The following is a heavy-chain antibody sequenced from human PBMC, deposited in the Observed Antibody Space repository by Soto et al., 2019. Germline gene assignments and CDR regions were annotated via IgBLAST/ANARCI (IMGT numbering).Heavy chain of an antibody. V-gene: IGHV3-30-3*01. CDR2: ISYDGSNK. J-gene: IGHJ4*02. D-gene: IGHD3-22*01. Sequence: GGSLRLSCAASGFTFSSYAMSWVRQAPGKGLEWVAVISYDGSNKYYADSVKGRFTISRDNAKNTLYLQMNSLRAEDTAVYYCARDRAANYYYDSSGYYDYWGQGTLVTVSS. CDR3: ARDRAANYYYDSSGYYDY. CDR1: GFTFSSYA.